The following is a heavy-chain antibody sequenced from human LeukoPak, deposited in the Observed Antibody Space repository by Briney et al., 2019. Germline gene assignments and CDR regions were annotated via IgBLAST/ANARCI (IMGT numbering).Heavy chain of an antibody. J-gene: IGHJ6*04. D-gene: IGHD1-14*01. CDR2: IYYSGST. CDR1: GGSVSSGSYY. V-gene: IGHV4-61*01. CDR3: ARNRRGDYYYGMDV. Sequence: SETLSLTCTVSGGSVSSGSYYWSWIRQPPGKGLEWIGYIYYSGSTNYDPSLKSRVTISVDTSKNQFSLKLSSVTAADTAVYYCARNRRGDYYYGMDVWGKGTTVTVSS.